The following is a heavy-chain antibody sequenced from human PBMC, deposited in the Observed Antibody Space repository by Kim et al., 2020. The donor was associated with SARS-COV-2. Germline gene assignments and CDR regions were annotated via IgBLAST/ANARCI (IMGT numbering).Heavy chain of an antibody. CDR3: VKDSARYFDWDNFDY. Sequence: GGSLRLSCSASGFTFSHFAMHWVRQAPGKGLEYVSGISSDGGSTYYADSMKGRFTISRDNLKNTLFLQMSSLRPEDTAVYYCVKDSARYFDWDNFDYWGQGTLVTVSS. V-gene: IGHV3-64D*09. CDR1: GFTFSHFA. J-gene: IGHJ4*02. D-gene: IGHD3-9*01. CDR2: ISSDGGST.